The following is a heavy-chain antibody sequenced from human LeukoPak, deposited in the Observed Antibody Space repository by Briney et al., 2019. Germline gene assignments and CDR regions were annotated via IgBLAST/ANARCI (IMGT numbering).Heavy chain of an antibody. CDR1: GFTFSNAW. CDR2: IKSKTGGGTT. D-gene: IGHD3-10*01. CDR3: TTDPYLIRGVIINYYYGMDV. J-gene: IGHJ6*02. V-gene: IGHV3-15*01. Sequence: PGGSLRLSCAASGFTFSNAWMSWVRQAPGKGLEWVGRIKSKTGGGTTDYAAPVKGRFTISRDDSKNTLYLQMNSLKTEDTAVYYCTTDPYLIRGVIINYYYGMDVWGQGTAVSVSS.